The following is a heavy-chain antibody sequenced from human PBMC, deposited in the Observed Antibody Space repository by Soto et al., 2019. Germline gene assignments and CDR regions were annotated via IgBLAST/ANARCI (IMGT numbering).Heavy chain of an antibody. CDR3: ARDLGS. CDR1: GFTFSDHY. CDR2: SRNKANSYTT. V-gene: IGHV3-72*01. Sequence: EVQLVESGGGLVQPGGSLRLSCAASGFTFSDHYMDWVRQAPGKGLEWVGRSRNKANSYTTEYAASVRGRFTISRDDSKNSLYLQMNSRKTEDTAVYYCARDLGSWGQGTLVTVSS. J-gene: IGHJ5*02.